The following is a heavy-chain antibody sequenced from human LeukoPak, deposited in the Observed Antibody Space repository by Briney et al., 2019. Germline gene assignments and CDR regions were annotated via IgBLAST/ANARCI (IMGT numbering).Heavy chain of an antibody. Sequence: GGSLRLSCVGSGFTLTINPLRCVPEAPGRGRECGSATSVSGGNTYSGESVRGRFTISRDHSKNTLYLQLTSMRAQDPAVHYWATTKPARRYFDYWGQGTLVTVS. J-gene: IGHJ4*02. D-gene: IGHD1-1*01. V-gene: IGHV3-23*01. CDR2: TSVSGGNT. CDR1: GFTLTINP. CDR3: ATTKPARRYFDY.